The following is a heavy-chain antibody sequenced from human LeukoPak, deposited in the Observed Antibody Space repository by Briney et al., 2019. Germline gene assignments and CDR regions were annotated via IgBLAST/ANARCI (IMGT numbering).Heavy chain of an antibody. D-gene: IGHD3-9*01. J-gene: IGHJ6*02. Sequence: PGGSLRPSCAASGFTFSDYYMSWSRQAPGPGLEWVSYISSSSSYTNYADSVKGRFTISRDNAKNSLYLQMNSLRAEDTTVYYCARDDILTGYYKYYYYYGMDVWGQGTTVTVSS. CDR1: GFTFSDYY. CDR3: ARDDILTGYYKYYYYYGMDV. V-gene: IGHV3-11*05. CDR2: ISSSSSYT.